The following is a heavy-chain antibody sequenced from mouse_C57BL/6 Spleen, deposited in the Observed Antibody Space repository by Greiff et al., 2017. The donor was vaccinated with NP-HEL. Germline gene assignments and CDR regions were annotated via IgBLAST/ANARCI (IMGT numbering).Heavy chain of an antibody. CDR2: IYPGNSDT. D-gene: IGHD2-5*01. Sequence: VQLKESGTVLARPGASVKMSCKTSGYTFTSYWMHWVKQRPGQGLEWIGAIYPGNSDTSYNQKFKGKAKLTAVTSASTAYMELSSLTNEDSAVYYCTEGYYSNYEAFAYWGQGTLVTVSA. CDR1: GYTFTSYW. J-gene: IGHJ3*01. V-gene: IGHV1-5*01. CDR3: TEGYYSNYEAFAY.